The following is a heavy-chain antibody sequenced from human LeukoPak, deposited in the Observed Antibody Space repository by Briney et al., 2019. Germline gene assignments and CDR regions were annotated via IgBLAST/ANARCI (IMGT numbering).Heavy chain of an antibody. Sequence: PSETLSLTCTVSGDPITSGGYYWSWLRRPAGKGLEWIGRISPTGTTSYKSSLSSRVIISVDTSKNQVSLNLSSVTAADTAVYFCARELLEWQFRDWFDPWGQGTLVTVSS. V-gene: IGHV4-61*02. D-gene: IGHD3-3*01. CDR3: ARELLEWQFRDWFDP. J-gene: IGHJ5*02. CDR1: GDPITSGGYY. CDR2: ISPTGTT.